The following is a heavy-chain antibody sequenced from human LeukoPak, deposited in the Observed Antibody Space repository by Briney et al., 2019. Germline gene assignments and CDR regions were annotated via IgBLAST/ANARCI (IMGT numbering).Heavy chain of an antibody. J-gene: IGHJ3*02. CDR1: GGSISSSSYY. CDR2: IYYSGST. D-gene: IGHD6-19*01. CDR3: AGQGGAYSSGWYEDAFDI. Sequence: SETLSLTCTVSGGSISSSSYYWGWIRQPPGKGLEWIGSIYYSGSTYYNPSLKSRVTISVDTSKNQFSLKLSSVTAADTAVYYCAGQGGAYSSGWYEDAFDIWGQGTMVTVSS. V-gene: IGHV4-39*07.